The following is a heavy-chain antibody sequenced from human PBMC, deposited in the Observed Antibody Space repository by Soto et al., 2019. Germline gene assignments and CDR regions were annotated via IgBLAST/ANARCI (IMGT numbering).Heavy chain of an antibody. CDR2: IIPILGIA. Sequence: GASVKVSCKASGGTFSSYTISWVRQAPGQGLEWMGRIIPILGIANYAQKFQGRVTMTRNTSISTAYMELSSLRSEDTAVYYCARLKQDYAVAWGQGTLVTVSS. J-gene: IGHJ5*02. CDR1: GGTFSSYT. CDR3: ARLKQDYAVA. V-gene: IGHV1-69*02. D-gene: IGHD3-16*01.